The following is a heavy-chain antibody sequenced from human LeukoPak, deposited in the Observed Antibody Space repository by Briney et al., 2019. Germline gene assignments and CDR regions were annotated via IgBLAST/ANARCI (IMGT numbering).Heavy chain of an antibody. CDR2: ISSSGSTI. Sequence: GGSLRLSCAASGFTFSSYEMNWVRQAPGKGLEWVSYISSSGSTIYYADSVKGRFTISRDNAKNSLYLQMNSLRAEDTAVYYCAKSSYCSSTSCYLPLDYWGQGTLVSVSS. J-gene: IGHJ4*02. CDR1: GFTFSSYE. V-gene: IGHV3-48*03. D-gene: IGHD2-2*01. CDR3: AKSSYCSSTSCYLPLDY.